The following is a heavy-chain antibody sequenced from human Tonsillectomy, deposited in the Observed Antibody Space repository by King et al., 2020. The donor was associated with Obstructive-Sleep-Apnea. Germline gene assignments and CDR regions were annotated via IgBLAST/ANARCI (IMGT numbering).Heavy chain of an antibody. CDR2: ISNDGSNK. J-gene: IGHJ6*02. D-gene: IGHD3-3*01. V-gene: IGHV3-30*18. Sequence: VQLVESGGGVVQPVRSLRLSCAASGFTFSSYGMDWVRQAPGKGLEWVAIISNDGSNKYYVESVKGRFTISRDNSENTLYLQMNSLRAEDTAVYYCAKQLEYYYGMDVWGQGTTVTVSS. CDR3: AKQLEYYYGMDV. CDR1: GFTFSSYG.